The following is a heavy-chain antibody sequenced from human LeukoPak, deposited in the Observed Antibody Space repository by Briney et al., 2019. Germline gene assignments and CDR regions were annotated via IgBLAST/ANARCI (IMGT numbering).Heavy chain of an antibody. Sequence: PSETLSLTCSGSGGPTSIIGSTWAVTGHPPGKGLNGMGSIYYVGNTYYNPSLKSRVTIPVDTSKNQFSLKLSSVTAADTAVYYCARDPYNWNDAGWFDPWGQGTLVTVSS. V-gene: IGHV4-39*07. J-gene: IGHJ5*02. CDR1: GGPTSIIGST. CDR3: ARDPYNWNDAGWFDP. CDR2: IYYVGNT. D-gene: IGHD1-1*01.